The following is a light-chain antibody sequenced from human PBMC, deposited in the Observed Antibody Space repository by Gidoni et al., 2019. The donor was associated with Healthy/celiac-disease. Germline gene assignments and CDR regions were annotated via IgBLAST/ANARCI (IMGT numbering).Light chain of an antibody. CDR3: SSYAGSKGGYV. CDR1: SSYVGGYNY. Sequence: QSALTQPPSASGSPGQAVTISCTGTSSYVGGYNYVSWYQQHPGKAPKLMIYEVSKRPSGVPDRFSGSKSGNTASLTVSGLQAEDEADYYCSSYAGSKGGYVVGTGTKVTVL. CDR2: EVS. V-gene: IGLV2-8*01. J-gene: IGLJ1*01.